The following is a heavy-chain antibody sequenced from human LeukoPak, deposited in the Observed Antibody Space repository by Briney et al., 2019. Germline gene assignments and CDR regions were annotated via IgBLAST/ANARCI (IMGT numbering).Heavy chain of an antibody. CDR3: TTDLYDFWSGYSDY. CDR1: GFTFSNAW. CDR2: IKSKTDGGTT. V-gene: IGHV3-15*01. J-gene: IGHJ4*02. D-gene: IGHD3-3*01. Sequence: PGGSLRLSCAASGFTFSNAWMSWVGQAPGKGLEWVGRIKSKTDGGTTDYAATVKGRFTISRDDSKNTLYLQMNSLKTEDTAVYYCTTDLYDFWSGYSDYWGQGTLVTVSS.